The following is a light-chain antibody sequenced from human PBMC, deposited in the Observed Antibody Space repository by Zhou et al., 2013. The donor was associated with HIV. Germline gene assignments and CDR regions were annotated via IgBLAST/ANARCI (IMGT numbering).Light chain of an antibody. V-gene: IGKV1-39*01. Sequence: DIQMTQSPSSLSASVGDRVTITCRASQSISSYLNWYQQKPGKAPKFLIYASSTLQSGVPSRFSGSGSGTDFTLTIDCLQSEDFATYYCQQYYADPWTFGQGTKVEIK. CDR2: ASS. CDR3: QQYYADPWT. CDR1: QSISSY. J-gene: IGKJ1*01.